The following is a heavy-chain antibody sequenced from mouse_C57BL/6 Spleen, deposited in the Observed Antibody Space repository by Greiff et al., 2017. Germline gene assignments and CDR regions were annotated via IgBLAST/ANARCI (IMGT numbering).Heavy chain of an antibody. CDR2: IDPENGDT. V-gene: IGHV14-4*01. D-gene: IGHD2-4*01. CDR1: GFNIKDDY. CDR3: TTDDYDAGAWFAY. J-gene: IGHJ3*01. Sequence: VQLQQSGAELVRPGASVKLSCTASGFNIKDDYMHWVKQRPEQGLEWIGWIDPENGDTEYASKFQGKATITADTSSNTAYLQLSSLTSEDTAVYYCTTDDYDAGAWFAYWGQGTLVTVSA.